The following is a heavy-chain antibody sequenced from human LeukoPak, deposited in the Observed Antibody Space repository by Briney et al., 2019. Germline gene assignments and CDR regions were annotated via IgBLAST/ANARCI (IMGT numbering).Heavy chain of an antibody. D-gene: IGHD7-27*01. J-gene: IGHJ4*02. CDR1: GGSISNYY. V-gene: IGHV4-59*12. CDR2: IYYSGST. CDR3: ARDAPSATGELDY. Sequence: PSETLSLTCTVSGGSISNYYWSWIRQPPGKGLEWIGYIYYSGSTNSNPSLKSRVTISVDPSKNQFSLKLSSVTAADTAVYYCARDAPSATGELDYWGQGTLVTVSS.